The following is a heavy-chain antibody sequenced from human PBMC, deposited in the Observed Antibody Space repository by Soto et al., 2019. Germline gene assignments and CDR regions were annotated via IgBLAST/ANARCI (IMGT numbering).Heavy chain of an antibody. V-gene: IGHV3-23*01. CDR2: ISGSGGST. CDR3: AKDPLGYCSGGSCYSNFDY. CDR1: GFTFSSYA. Sequence: GGSLRLSCAASGFTFSSYAMSWVRQAPGKGLEWVSAISGSGGSTYYADSVKGRFTISRDNSKSTLYLQMNSLRAEDTAVYYCAKDPLGYCSGGSCYSNFDYWGQGT. D-gene: IGHD2-15*01. J-gene: IGHJ4*02.